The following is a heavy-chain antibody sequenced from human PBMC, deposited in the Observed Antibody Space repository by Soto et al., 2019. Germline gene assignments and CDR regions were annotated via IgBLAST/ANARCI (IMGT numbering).Heavy chain of an antibody. CDR2: IYSGGST. Sequence: EVQLVESGGGLIQPGGSLRLSCAASGFTVSSNYMSWVRQAPGKGLEWVSVIYSGGSTYYADSVKGRFTISRDNSKNTLYLQMNSLRAEDTAVYYCERDSGIAAAEQGYWGQGTLVTVSS. CDR3: ERDSGIAAAEQGY. CDR1: GFTVSSNY. J-gene: IGHJ4*02. D-gene: IGHD6-13*01. V-gene: IGHV3-53*01.